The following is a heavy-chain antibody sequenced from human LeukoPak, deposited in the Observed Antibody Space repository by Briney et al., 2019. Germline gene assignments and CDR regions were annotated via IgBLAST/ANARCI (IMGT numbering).Heavy chain of an antibody. Sequence: GGSLRLSCAASGFTFSSYGMHWVRQAPGKGLEWVAFIRYDGSNKYYADSVKGRFTISRDNSKNTLYLQMDSLRAEDTAVYYCATLTIFGVVNAPDYWGQGTLVTVSS. CDR1: GFTFSSYG. CDR3: ATLTIFGVVNAPDY. D-gene: IGHD3-3*01. CDR2: IRYDGSNK. V-gene: IGHV3-30*02. J-gene: IGHJ4*02.